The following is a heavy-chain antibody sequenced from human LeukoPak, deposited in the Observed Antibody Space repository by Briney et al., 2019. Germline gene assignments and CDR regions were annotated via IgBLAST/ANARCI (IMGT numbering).Heavy chain of an antibody. Sequence: PGGSLRLSCAASGFTFSSYGMHWVRQAPGKGLEWVAVISDDGSNNYYADSVKGRFTISRDNSKNTLYLQMNSLRAEDTAVYYCAKGSGSSWYGTRYFDYWGQGTLVTVSS. CDR2: ISDDGSNN. CDR1: GFTFSSYG. D-gene: IGHD6-13*01. CDR3: AKGSGSSWYGTRYFDY. J-gene: IGHJ4*02. V-gene: IGHV3-30*18.